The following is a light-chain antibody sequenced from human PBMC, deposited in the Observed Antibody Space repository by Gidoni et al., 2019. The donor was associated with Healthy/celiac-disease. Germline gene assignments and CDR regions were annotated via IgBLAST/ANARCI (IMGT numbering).Light chain of an antibody. V-gene: IGKV1-33*01. CDR2: DAS. CDR1: QDISNY. J-gene: IGKJ3*01. CDR3: QQYDNHPFT. Sequence: DIQMTQSPSSLSASVGDRVTITCHASQDISNYLNWYQQKPGKAPKLLIYDASNLETGVPSRFSGSGSGTDFTFTISSLQPEDIATYYCQQYDNHPFTFGPGTKVDIK.